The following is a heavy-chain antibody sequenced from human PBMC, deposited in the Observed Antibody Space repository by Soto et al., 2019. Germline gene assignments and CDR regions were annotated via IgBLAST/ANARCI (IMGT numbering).Heavy chain of an antibody. Sequence: ALSRTCTVSGGSISSGDYYWSWIRQPPGKGLEWIGYIYHSGSTYYNPSLKSRVTISVDRSKNQFSLKLSSVTAADTAVYYCARGNVVAIDYWGQGTLVTVSS. CDR2: IYHSGST. V-gene: IGHV4-30-2*01. D-gene: IGHD2-21*01. J-gene: IGHJ4*02. CDR3: ARGNVVAIDY. CDR1: GGSISSGDYY.